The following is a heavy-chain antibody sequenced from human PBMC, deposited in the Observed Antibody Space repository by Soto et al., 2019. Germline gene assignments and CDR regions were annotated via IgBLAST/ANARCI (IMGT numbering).Heavy chain of an antibody. D-gene: IGHD5-18*01. Sequence: SETLSLTCAVYGGSFSGYYWSWIRQPPGKGLEWIGEINHSGSTNYNPSLKSRVTISVDTSKNQFSLKLSSVTAADTAVYYCARGGGYSYGSQFYYMDVWGKGTTVTVSS. CDR3: ARGGGYSYGSQFYYMDV. J-gene: IGHJ6*03. CDR2: INHSGST. V-gene: IGHV4-34*01. CDR1: GGSFSGYY.